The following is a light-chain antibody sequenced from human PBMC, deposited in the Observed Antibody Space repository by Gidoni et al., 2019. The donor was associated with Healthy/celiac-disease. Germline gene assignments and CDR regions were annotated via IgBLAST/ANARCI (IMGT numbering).Light chain of an antibody. CDR1: QSVSSSY. J-gene: IGKJ2*01. Sequence: IVLTQSPGTLSLSPGERATLSCRASQSVSSSYLAWYQQKPGQAPRLLIYGASSRATGIPDRFSGSGSGTDFTLTISRLEPEDFAVYYCQQYGSSLPMYTFGQGTKLEIK. V-gene: IGKV3-20*01. CDR2: GAS. CDR3: QQYGSSLPMYT.